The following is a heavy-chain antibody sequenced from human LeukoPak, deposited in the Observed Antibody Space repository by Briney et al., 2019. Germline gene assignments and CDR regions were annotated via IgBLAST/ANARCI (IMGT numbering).Heavy chain of an antibody. D-gene: IGHD6-6*01. Sequence: ASVKVSCKASGYTFTAYYMHWVRQAPGQVPAWMGWINPNSGVTNYAQKFQGRVIMTSGTSISTAYMEFSRLRSDDTAMYYCARDLGVTGRPFSLFYWGQGTLVTVSS. CDR3: ARDLGVTGRPFSLFY. CDR2: INPNSGVT. J-gene: IGHJ4*02. V-gene: IGHV1-2*02. CDR1: GYTFTAYY.